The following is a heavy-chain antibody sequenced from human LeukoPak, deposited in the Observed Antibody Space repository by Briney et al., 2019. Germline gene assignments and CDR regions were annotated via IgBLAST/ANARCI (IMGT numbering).Heavy chain of an antibody. CDR3: ARHYRETKLLWFGELPGPFDY. CDR2: TYYRSKWYN. D-gene: IGHD3-10*01. CDR1: GDRVSSNSAA. Sequence: SQTLSLTCAISGDRVSSNSAAWNWIRQSPSSGLEWLGRTYYRSKWYNDYAVSVRSRITIDPDTSKNQFSLQLNSVTPEDTAVYYCARHYRETKLLWFGELPGPFDYWGQGTLVTVSS. J-gene: IGHJ4*02. V-gene: IGHV6-1*01.